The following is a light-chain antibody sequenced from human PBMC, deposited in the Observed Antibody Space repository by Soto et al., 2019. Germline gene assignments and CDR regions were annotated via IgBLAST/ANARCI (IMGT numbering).Light chain of an antibody. Sequence: ETVMTQSPATLSVSPGERVTLSCRASEGVGSSLAWYQQKPGQAPRLLIYGASNRATGIPDRFSGSGSGTDFTLTISRLEPEDFAVYYCQQYGSSPRTFGQGTKVDIK. J-gene: IGKJ1*01. V-gene: IGKV3-20*01. CDR3: QQYGSSPRT. CDR2: GAS. CDR1: EGVGSS.